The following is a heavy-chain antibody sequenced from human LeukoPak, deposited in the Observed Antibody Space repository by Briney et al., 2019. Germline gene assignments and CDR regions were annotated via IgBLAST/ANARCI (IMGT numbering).Heavy chain of an antibody. D-gene: IGHD3-22*01. J-gene: IGHJ3*02. CDR2: IRYDGSNK. CDR1: GFTFSSYG. V-gene: IGHV3-30*02. CDR3: AREKGPYDSSGYAFDI. Sequence: GGSLRLSCAASGFTFSSYGMHWFRQAPGKGWGGVAFIRYDGSNKYYADSVKGRFTISRDNSKNTLYPKMNSLRAEDTAVYYCAREKGPYDSSGYAFDIWGQGTMVTVSS.